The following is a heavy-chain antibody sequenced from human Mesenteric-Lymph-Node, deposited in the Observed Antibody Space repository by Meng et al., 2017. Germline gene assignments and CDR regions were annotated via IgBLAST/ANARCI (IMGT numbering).Heavy chain of an antibody. CDR2: VYHNGVT. J-gene: IGHJ4*02. V-gene: IGHV4-34*02. D-gene: IGHD3-22*01. CDR1: GGSLSGYY. Sequence: QVQLKQWGAEVVKPSETLSRTCAVYGGSLSGYYWRWIRQPPGKGLEWMGEVYHNGVTKYSPSLRSRVILSADTSKNQFSLKLSSVTAADTAVYYCARVDSSGYFLDYWGQGTLVTVSS. CDR3: ARVDSSGYFLDY.